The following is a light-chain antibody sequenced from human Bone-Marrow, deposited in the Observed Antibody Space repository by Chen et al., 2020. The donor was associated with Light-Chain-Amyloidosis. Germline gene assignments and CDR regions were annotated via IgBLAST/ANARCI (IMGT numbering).Light chain of an antibody. V-gene: IGKV4-1*01. CDR2: WTS. CDR3: QQYFAPPLT. CDR1: QSIFYSSTNKNY. J-gene: IGKJ4*01. Sequence: DIVMTQSPDSLAVSLGERAIINCKSSQSIFYSSTNKNYLAWYQQKAGQPHKLLISWTSTRQSGVPDRFRGSGSGTDFTLTISSLQAEDVAVYFCQQYFAPPLTFGGGTKVEIK.